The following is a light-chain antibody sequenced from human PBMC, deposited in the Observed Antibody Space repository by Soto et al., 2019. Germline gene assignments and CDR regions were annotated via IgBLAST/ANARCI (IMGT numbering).Light chain of an antibody. Sequence: EIALTQSPGTLSLSPGERATLSCRASQSVSSSYLAWYQQKPGQAPRLLIFGASSRATGIPDRFSGSGSGTDFTLTISRLEPEDCAVYYCQQYTIGPPYTFGQGTKLEIK. CDR1: QSVSSSY. J-gene: IGKJ2*01. V-gene: IGKV3-20*01. CDR3: QQYTIGPPYT. CDR2: GAS.